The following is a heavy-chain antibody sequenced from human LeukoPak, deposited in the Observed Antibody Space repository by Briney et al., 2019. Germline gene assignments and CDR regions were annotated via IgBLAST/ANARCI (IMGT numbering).Heavy chain of an antibody. J-gene: IGHJ2*01. D-gene: IGHD1-7*01. CDR2: IYTSGST. Sequence: SVTLSLTCTVSGGSISSYYWSWIRQPAGKGLEWIGRIYTSGSTNYNPSLKSRVTMSVDTSKNQFSLKLSSVTAADTAVYYCAREGLELRPHYWYFDLWGRVTLVTVSS. CDR3: AREGLELRPHYWYFDL. V-gene: IGHV4-4*07. CDR1: GGSISSYY.